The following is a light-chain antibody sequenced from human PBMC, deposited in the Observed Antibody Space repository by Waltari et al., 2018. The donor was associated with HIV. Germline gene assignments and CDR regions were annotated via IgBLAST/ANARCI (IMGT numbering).Light chain of an antibody. J-gene: IGLJ2*01. Sequence: QSALTQPASVSGSPGQSITISCTGTSSDVGGYNYVSWYQQHPGKAPKVMIYEVTNRPSGVSNRFSGFKAGNTASLTISGLQAEDEADYYCSSYTSSNTVVFGGGTKLTVL. CDR2: EVT. CDR1: SSDVGGYNY. CDR3: SSYTSSNTVV. V-gene: IGLV2-14*01.